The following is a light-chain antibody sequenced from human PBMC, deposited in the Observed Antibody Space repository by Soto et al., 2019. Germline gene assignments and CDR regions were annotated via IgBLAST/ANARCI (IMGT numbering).Light chain of an antibody. J-gene: IGKJ1*01. CDR2: KAS. V-gene: IGKV1-5*03. CDR3: QHYNSYWT. CDR1: QSISSW. Sequence: DIQMTQSPSTLSASVGDRVTITCRASQSISSWLAWYQQKPGKAPKLLIYKASSLESGVPSRFSGSGSGTESTLTIRSLQPDDFATYYCQHYNSYWTFGQGTKLDIK.